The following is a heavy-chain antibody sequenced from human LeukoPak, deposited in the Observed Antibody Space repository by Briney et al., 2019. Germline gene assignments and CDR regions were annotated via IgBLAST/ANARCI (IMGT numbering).Heavy chain of an antibody. CDR2: VFQNGGT. D-gene: IGHD3-10*01. J-gene: IGHJ3*02. CDR3: GRHGGISMIRGILVDGFDI. CDR1: GGAISSYS. V-gene: IGHV4-59*08. Sequence: PSETLSLTCTVSGGAISSYSWAWIRQAPGEGLEWIASVFQNGGTNYNHSLKRRVTIPVDRTKNQVSLRLSSVTAADTAVYYCGRHGGISMIRGILVDGFDIWGQGTMVTVSS.